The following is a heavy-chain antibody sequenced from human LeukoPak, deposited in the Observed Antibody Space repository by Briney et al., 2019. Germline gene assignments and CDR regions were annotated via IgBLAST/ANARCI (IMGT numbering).Heavy chain of an antibody. CDR1: GFTVSSNY. CDR3: ARGLLAVVTLIPDAFDI. V-gene: IGHV3-11*04. J-gene: IGHJ3*02. CDR2: ISSSGSTI. Sequence: GGSLRLSCAASGFTVSSNYMSWVRQAPGKGLEWVSYISSSGSTIYYADSVKGRFTISRDNAKNSLYLQMNSLRAEDTAVYYCARGLLAVVTLIPDAFDIWGQGTMVTVSS. D-gene: IGHD4-23*01.